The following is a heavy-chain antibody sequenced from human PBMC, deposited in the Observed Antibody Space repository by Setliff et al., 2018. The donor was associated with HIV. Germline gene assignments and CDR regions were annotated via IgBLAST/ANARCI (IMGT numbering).Heavy chain of an antibody. Sequence: GGSLRLSCAASGFTFSSYAMSWVRQGPGKGLEWVSAISGSGGSTYYADSVKGRFTISRDNSKNTLSLQMNSLRAEDTAVYYCARKVWDYDILTGSSYYYYMDVWGQGTTVTVSS. V-gene: IGHV3-23*01. CDR3: ARKVWDYDILTGSSYYYYMDV. J-gene: IGHJ6*03. CDR2: ISGSGGST. CDR1: GFTFSSYA. D-gene: IGHD3-9*01.